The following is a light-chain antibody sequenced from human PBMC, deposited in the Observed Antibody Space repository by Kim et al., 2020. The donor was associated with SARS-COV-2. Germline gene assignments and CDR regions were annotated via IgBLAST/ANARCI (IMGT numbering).Light chain of an antibody. CDR2: RNN. Sequence: ELTQPPSASGTPGQRVTISCSGSSSNIGSNYVYWYQQLPGTAPKLLIYRNNQRPSGDPDRFSGSKSGTSASLAISGLRSEDEADYYCAAWDDSLSGWVFGGGTQLTVL. V-gene: IGLV1-47*01. CDR1: SSNIGSNY. CDR3: AAWDDSLSGWV. J-gene: IGLJ3*02.